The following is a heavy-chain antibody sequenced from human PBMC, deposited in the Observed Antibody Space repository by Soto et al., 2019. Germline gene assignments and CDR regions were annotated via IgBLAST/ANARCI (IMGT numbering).Heavy chain of an antibody. CDR2: IYHSGST. CDR3: ASTPYSSGWYGVDY. J-gene: IGHJ4*02. V-gene: IGHV4-4*02. CDR1: GGSIISSNW. D-gene: IGHD6-19*01. Sequence: PSETLSLTCAVSGGSIISSNWWSWVRQPPGKGPEWIGEIYHSGSTNYNPSLKSRVTISVDKSKNQFSLKLSSVTAADTAVYYCASTPYSSGWYGVDYWGQGTLVTVSS.